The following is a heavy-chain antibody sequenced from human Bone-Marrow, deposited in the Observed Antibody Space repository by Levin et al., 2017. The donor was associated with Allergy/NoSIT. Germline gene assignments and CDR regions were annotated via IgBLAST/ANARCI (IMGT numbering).Heavy chain of an antibody. CDR2: IRSKKYGGTI. CDR3: ARDPDYYGSGTYGFYGMDG. V-gene: IGHV3-49*03. J-gene: IGHJ6*02. Sequence: PGGSLRLSCTGSGFTFGDYAMSWIRQAPGKGLEWVGFIRSKKYGGTIEYAASVKGRFTVSRDDSKSVAYLQMNSLKTEDTAVYYCARDPDYYGSGTYGFYGMDGWGQGTTVTVSS. D-gene: IGHD3-10*01. CDR1: GFTFGDYA.